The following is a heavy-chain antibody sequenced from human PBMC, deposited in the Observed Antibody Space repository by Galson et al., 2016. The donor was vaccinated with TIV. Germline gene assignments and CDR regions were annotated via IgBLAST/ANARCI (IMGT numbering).Heavy chain of an antibody. D-gene: IGHD3-22*01. V-gene: IGHV3-74*01. Sequence: SLRLSCAASGFTFSSYGMHWVRQAPGKGLVWVSRINTDGSTTNYADSVKGRFTISRDNAKNTLYLQMNGLSAEDTAVYYCSRPSHYYDISSFYPLDFWGQGTLVTVSS. CDR3: SRPSHYYDISSFYPLDF. CDR1: GFTFSSYG. CDR2: INTDGSTT. J-gene: IGHJ4*02.